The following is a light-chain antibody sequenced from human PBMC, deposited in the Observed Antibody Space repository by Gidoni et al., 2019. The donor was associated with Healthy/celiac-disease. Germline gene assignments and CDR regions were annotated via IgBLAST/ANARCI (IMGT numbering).Light chain of an antibody. CDR1: QSVSSY. CDR2: DAS. CDR3: QQRSNWHPT. V-gene: IGKV3-11*01. Sequence: EIVLTQSPATLSLSPGERATLSCRASQSVSSYLAWYQQKPGQAPRLLIYDASNRATGIPARFSGSGSGTDFTLTISSLEPEDFAVYYCQQRSNWHPTFGQXTKVEIK. J-gene: IGKJ1*01.